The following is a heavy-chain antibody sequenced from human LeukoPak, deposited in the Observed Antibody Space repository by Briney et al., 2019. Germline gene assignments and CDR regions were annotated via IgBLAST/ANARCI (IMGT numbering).Heavy chain of an antibody. D-gene: IGHD2-2*01. CDR1: GFTFSNAW. V-gene: IGHV3-15*01. CDR2: IKSKTDGGTT. CDR3: TTIVVVPAAMD. J-gene: IGHJ4*02. Sequence: GGSLRLSCAASGFTFSNAWMSWVSQAPGKGLEWVGRIKSKTDGGTTDYAAPVKGRFTISRDDSKNTLYLQMNSLKTADTAVYYCTTIVVVPAAMDWGQGTLVTVSS.